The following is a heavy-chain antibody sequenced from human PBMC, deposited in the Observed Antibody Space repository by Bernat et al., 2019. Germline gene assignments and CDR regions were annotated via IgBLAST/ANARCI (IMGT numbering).Heavy chain of an antibody. V-gene: IGHV3-30*18. CDR1: GVTFISYG. CDR3: AKERHDSSGYYVGMDV. Sequence: QVQLVESGGGGVQLGRSLRLSCAAPGVTFISYGMPWVRQAPGNGLGWVAVISYDGSKKYYADSVNGRFTISRDNSKNTLYLQMNSLRAEDTAVYYCAKERHDSSGYYVGMDVWGQGTTVTVSS. D-gene: IGHD3-22*01. J-gene: IGHJ6*02. CDR2: ISYDGSKK.